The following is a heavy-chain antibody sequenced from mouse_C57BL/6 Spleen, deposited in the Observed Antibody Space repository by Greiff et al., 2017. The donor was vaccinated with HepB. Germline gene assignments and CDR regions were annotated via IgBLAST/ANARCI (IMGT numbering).Heavy chain of an antibody. CDR2: ISGGGGNT. J-gene: IGHJ1*03. CDR3: ARHAVVRYFDV. V-gene: IGHV5-9*01. D-gene: IGHD1-1*01. Sequence: EVMLVESGGGLVKPGGSLKLSCAASGFTFSSYTMSWVRQTPEKRLEWVATISGGGGNTYYPDSVKGRFTISRDNAKNTLYLQMSSLRSEDTALYYCARHAVVRYFDVWGTGTTVTVSS. CDR1: GFTFSSYT.